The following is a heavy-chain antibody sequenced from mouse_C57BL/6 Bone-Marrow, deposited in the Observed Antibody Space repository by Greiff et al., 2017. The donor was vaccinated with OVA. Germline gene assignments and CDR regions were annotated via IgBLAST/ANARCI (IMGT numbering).Heavy chain of an antibody. D-gene: IGHD1-1*01. J-gene: IGHJ3*01. CDR1: GFTFSSYG. CDR2: ISSGGSYT. V-gene: IGHV5-6*02. CDR3: ARRAIYYFAWFAY. Sequence: EVKLVESGGDLVKPGGSLKLSCAASGFTFSSYGMSWVRQTPDKRLEWVATISSGGSYTYYPDSVKGRFTISRDNAKNTLYLQMSSLKSEDTAMYYCARRAIYYFAWFAYWGQGTLVTVSA.